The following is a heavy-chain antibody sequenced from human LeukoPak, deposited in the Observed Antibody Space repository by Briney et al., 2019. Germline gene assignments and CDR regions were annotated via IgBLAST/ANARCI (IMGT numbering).Heavy chain of an antibody. CDR2: ISSSSSYI. J-gene: IGHJ4*02. D-gene: IGHD5-18*01. V-gene: IGHV3-21*01. CDR3: ARGGRIQLWLPPFDY. CDR1: GFTFSSYS. Sequence: GGSLRLSCAASGFTFSSYSMNWVRQAPGKGLEWVSSISSSSSYIYYADSVKGRFTISRDNAKNSLYLQMNSLRAEDTAVYYCARGGRIQLWLPPFDYWGQGTLVTVSS.